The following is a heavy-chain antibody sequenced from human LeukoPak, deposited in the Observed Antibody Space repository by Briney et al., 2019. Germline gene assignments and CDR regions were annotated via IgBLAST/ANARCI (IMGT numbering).Heavy chain of an antibody. CDR2: IKSKTDGGTT. CDR1: GFTFSNAW. D-gene: IGHD3-22*01. CDR3: TTDIYYYDSSGYPGAYWYFDL. V-gene: IGHV3-15*01. J-gene: IGHJ2*01. Sequence: GGSLRLSCAASGFTFSNAWMSWVRQAPGKGLEWVGRIKSKTDGGTTDYAAPVKGRFTISRDDSKNTLYLQMNSLKTEDTAVYYCTTDIYYYDSSGYPGAYWYFDLWGRGTLVTVSS.